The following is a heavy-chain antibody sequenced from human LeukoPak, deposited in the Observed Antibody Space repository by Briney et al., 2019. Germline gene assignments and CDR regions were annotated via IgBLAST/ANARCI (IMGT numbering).Heavy chain of an antibody. J-gene: IGHJ2*01. CDR1: GGALSSYY. CDR2: IDYSGIT. CDR3: ARGRDSSGWDHWYFDL. D-gene: IGHD6-19*01. V-gene: IGHV4-59*01. Sequence: SETLSLTCTVSGGALSSYYWSWIRQPPGQGLKGIGDIDYSGITNYNPSLKSRVTISVDTSKNQFSLTLSSVTAADTAVYYCARGRDSSGWDHWYFDLWGRGTLVTVSS.